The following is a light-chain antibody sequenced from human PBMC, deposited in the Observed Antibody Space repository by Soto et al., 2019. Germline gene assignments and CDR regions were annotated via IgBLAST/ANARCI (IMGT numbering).Light chain of an antibody. J-gene: IGKJ4*01. Sequence: EIVFTQSPATLSLFPGERATLSCRASQSIRTYLAWYQQKPGQAPRLLISNASNRATGIPARFSGSGSGTDFSLTISSLEAEDFAVYYCHQRSNWPRTFGGGTKVEIK. CDR2: NAS. CDR1: QSIRTY. V-gene: IGKV3-11*01. CDR3: HQRSNWPRT.